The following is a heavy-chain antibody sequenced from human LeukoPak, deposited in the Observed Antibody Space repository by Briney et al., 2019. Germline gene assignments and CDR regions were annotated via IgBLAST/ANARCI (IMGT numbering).Heavy chain of an antibody. CDR3: ARDAEEGIAAAGSHYYYYMDV. CDR1: GGTFSSYA. D-gene: IGHD6-13*01. V-gene: IGHV1-69*05. CDR2: IIPIFGTA. J-gene: IGHJ6*03. Sequence: ASVKVSCKASGGTFSSYAISWVRQAPGQGLEWMGGIIPIFGTANYAQKFQGRVTITTDESTSTAYMELSSLRSEDTAVYYCARDAEEGIAAAGSHYYYYMDVWGKGTTVTVSS.